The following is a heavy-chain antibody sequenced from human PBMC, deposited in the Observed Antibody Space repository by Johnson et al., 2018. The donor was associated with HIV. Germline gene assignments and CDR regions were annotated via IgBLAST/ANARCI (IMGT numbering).Heavy chain of an antibody. D-gene: IGHD1-26*01. CDR3: VRDRSTYSGSYYGWDAFAL. Sequence: QVQLVESGGGVVQPGRSLRLSCAASGFTFSSYGMLWVRQAPGKGLEWVAVISYDGSNKFYADSVKGRFTISRDNSKNTLYLQMNSLRAEDTAVYYCVRDRSTYSGSYYGWDAFALWGQGTMVTVSS. V-gene: IGHV3-30*03. J-gene: IGHJ3*01. CDR2: ISYDGSNK. CDR1: GFTFSSYG.